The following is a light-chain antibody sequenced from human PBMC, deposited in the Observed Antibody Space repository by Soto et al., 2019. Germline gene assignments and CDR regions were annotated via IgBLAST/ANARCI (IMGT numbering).Light chain of an antibody. Sequence: QSVLTQPPSASGTPGQGVTISCSGSTSNIGSNYVYWYQQLPGTAPKLLIYRNNQRPSGVPDRFSGSKSGTSASLAISGLPSADVADYSSATWDDGLKGFYVLGPGTKATVL. CDR3: ATWDDGLKGFYV. CDR2: RNN. CDR1: TSNIGSNY. J-gene: IGLJ1*01. V-gene: IGLV1-47*01.